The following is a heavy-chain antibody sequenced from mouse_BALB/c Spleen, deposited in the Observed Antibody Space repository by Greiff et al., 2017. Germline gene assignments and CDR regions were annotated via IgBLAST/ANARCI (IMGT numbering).Heavy chain of an antibody. CDR1: GFTFSSYT. Sequence: EVQGVESGGGLVKPGGSLKLSCAASGFTFSSYTMSWVRQTPEKRLEWVATISSGGSYTYYPDSVKGRFTISRDNAKNTLYLQMSSLKSEDTAMYYCTRAGDYYGSSEGYFDVWGAGTTVTVSS. J-gene: IGHJ1*01. CDR2: ISSGGSYT. V-gene: IGHV5-6-4*01. D-gene: IGHD1-1*01. CDR3: TRAGDYYGSSEGYFDV.